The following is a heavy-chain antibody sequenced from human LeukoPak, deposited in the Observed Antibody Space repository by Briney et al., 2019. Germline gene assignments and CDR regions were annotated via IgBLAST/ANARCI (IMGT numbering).Heavy chain of an antibody. CDR1: GYTFTGYY. CDR3: ARARGLVFGVAEYYYYGMDV. J-gene: IGHJ6*02. V-gene: IGHV1-2*04. CDR2: INPNSGGT. D-gene: IGHD3-3*01. Sequence: ASVTVSCTASGYTFTGYYMHWVRQAPGRGLEWMGWINPNSGGTNYAQKFQGWVTMTRDTSISTAYMELSRLRSDDTAVYYCARARGLVFGVAEYYYYGMDVWGQGTTVTVSS.